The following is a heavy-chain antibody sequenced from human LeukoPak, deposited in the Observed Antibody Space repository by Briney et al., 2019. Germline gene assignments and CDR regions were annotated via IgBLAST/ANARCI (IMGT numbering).Heavy chain of an antibody. D-gene: IGHD1/OR15-1a*01. Sequence: SQTLSLTCTVGGGSLSSGDYYWPWIRQHPGKGLEWIGYIYYNGGTYYNPSLKSQVTISADTSKNQFSLKLTSVTGADTAMYYCVRSRNNEQDSFDYWGQGVLVTVSS. CDR3: VRSRNNEQDSFDY. J-gene: IGHJ4*02. CDR1: GGSLSSGDYY. V-gene: IGHV4-31*01. CDR2: IYYNGGT.